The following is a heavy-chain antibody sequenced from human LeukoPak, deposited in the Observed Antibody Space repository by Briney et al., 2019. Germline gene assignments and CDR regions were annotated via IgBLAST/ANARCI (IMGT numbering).Heavy chain of an antibody. CDR1: GFTFSSYS. Sequence: GGSLRLSCAASGFTFSSYSMNWVRQAPGKGLEWVSSISSSSYIYYADSVKGRFTISRDNAKNSLYLQMNSLRAEDTAVYYCARVFGIAVAGTPDYWGQGTLVTVSS. V-gene: IGHV3-21*01. CDR2: ISSSSYI. J-gene: IGHJ4*02. D-gene: IGHD6-19*01. CDR3: ARVFGIAVAGTPDY.